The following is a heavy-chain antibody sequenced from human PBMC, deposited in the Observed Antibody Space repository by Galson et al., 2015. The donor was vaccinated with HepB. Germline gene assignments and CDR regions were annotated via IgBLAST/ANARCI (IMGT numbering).Heavy chain of an antibody. CDR3: ARQAITGTDSFDI. Sequence: SLRLSCAASGFPVSSYYMSWVRQAPGKGLEWVSLIYSGGGTDYADSGEGRFTISRERCQNTLYLKMNSLRAEDTAVYYCARQAITGTDSFDIWGRGTVVTVSS. CDR2: IYSGGGT. V-gene: IGHV3-53*01. D-gene: IGHD1-20*01. J-gene: IGHJ3*02. CDR1: GFPVSSYY.